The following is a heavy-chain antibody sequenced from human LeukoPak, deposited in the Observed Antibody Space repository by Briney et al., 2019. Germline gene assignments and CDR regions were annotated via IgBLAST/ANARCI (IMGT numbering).Heavy chain of an antibody. CDR2: ISAYHGDT. CDR1: GYTFSSYG. Sequence: VASVKVSCKASGYTFSSYGFSWVRQAPGQGLEWMGWISAYHGDTKYAQKLQGRVTMTTDTSTTTAYMELRSLRSDDTAVYYCARVAERHLDYYFDYWGQGTLVTVSS. J-gene: IGHJ4*02. CDR3: ARVAERHLDYYFDY. V-gene: IGHV1-18*01. D-gene: IGHD6-25*01.